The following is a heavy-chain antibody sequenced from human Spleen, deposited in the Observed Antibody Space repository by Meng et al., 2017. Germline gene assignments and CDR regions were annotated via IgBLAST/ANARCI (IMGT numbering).Heavy chain of an antibody. CDR2: FVNYVDT. CDR3: ARGTPGRSYCDY. D-gene: IGHD3-10*01. J-gene: IGHJ4*02. V-gene: IGHV1-18*01. Sequence: VHLLQAGPEVKKAGASVRVSCKASGYTFGSYGICWVRQAPGQGLEWMGWFVNYVDTYPAPKFQGRVTMTTDTHTNTAFMELRCLTSDDTAVYYCARGTPGRSYCDYWGKGTLVTVSS. CDR1: GYTFGSYG.